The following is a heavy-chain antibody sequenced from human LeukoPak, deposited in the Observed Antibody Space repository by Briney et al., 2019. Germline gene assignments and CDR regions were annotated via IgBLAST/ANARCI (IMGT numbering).Heavy chain of an antibody. D-gene: IGHD2-15*01. V-gene: IGHV4-30-4*01. CDR2: IY. J-gene: IGHJ5*02. CDR3: ARGAPIVVVVAATEVNWFDP. Sequence: SETLSLTCTVSGGSFSSGDYYWSWIRQPPGKGLEWIGYIYYNPSLKSRVTISVDTSKNQFSLKLSSVTAADTAVYYCARGAPIVVVVAATEVNWFDPWGQGTLVTVSS. CDR1: GGSFSSGDYY.